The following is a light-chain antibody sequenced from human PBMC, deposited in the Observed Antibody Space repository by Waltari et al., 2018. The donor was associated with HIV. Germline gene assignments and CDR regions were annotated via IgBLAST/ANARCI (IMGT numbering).Light chain of an antibody. CDR1: TGAVTSGYY. CDR3: QVYYGGSWV. V-gene: IGLV7-43*01. Sequence: QTVVTQEPSLTVSPGGTVTLTCASSTGAVTSGYYPNWFRQKPGQAPRALIYNTNYSHSWTPPLFSGSGLGGKDALTLAGVQPEDEAEYYCQVYYGGSWVFGGGTKLTVL. J-gene: IGLJ3*02. CDR2: NTN.